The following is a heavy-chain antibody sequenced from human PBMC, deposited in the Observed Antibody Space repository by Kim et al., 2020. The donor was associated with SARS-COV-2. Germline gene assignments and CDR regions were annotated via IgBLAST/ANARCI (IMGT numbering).Heavy chain of an antibody. V-gene: IGHV6-1*01. J-gene: IGHJ6*02. CDR3: MVRGHYGMDV. D-gene: IGHD3-10*01. CDR2: YN. Sequence: YNDYAVSVKSRITINPDTSKNQFSRQLNSVTPEDTAVYYCMVRGHYGMDVWGQGTTVTVSS.